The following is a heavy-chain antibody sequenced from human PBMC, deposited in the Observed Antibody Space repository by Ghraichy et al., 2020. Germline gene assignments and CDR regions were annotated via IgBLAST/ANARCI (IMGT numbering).Heavy chain of an antibody. V-gene: IGHV3-15*01. CDR2: IKSKTDGGTT. CDR3: TTDSGPVAYSSSYYYYYYMDV. CDR1: GFTFSNAW. Sequence: GSLRLSCAASGFTFSNAWMSWVRQAPGKGLEWVGHIKSKTDGGTTDYAAPVKGRFTISRDDSKNTLYLQMNSLKTEDTAVYYCTTDSGPVAYSSSYYYYYYMDVWGKGTTVTVSS. D-gene: IGHD6-6*01. J-gene: IGHJ6*03.